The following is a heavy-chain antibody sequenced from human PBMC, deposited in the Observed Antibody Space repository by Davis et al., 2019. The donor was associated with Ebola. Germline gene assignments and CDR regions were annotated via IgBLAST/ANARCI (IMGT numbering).Heavy chain of an antibody. CDR3: ARHIIQYSSSWPTPGDY. Sequence: PGGSLRLSCKGSGYSFTSYWIGWVRQMPGKGLEWMGIIYPGDSDTRYSPSFQGQVTISADKSISTAYLQWSSLKASDTAMYYCARHIIQYSSSWPTPGDYWGQGTLVTVSS. J-gene: IGHJ4*02. CDR1: GYSFTSYW. V-gene: IGHV5-51*01. D-gene: IGHD6-6*01. CDR2: IYPGDSDT.